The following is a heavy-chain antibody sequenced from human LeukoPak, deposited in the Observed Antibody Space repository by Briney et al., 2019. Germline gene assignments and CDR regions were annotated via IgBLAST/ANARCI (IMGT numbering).Heavy chain of an antibody. Sequence: GRSLRLSCAASGFPFRRYGLHWVRQAPGKGLEWVAVISYDGGTQYYADSVTGRFTISRDNSKNTLFLQMSSLRAEDTAVYFCAKAALYGAGWLHYLDYWGRGTLVTVSS. CDR2: ISYDGGTQ. D-gene: IGHD6-19*01. V-gene: IGHV3-30*18. CDR1: GFPFRRYG. J-gene: IGHJ4*02. CDR3: AKAALYGAGWLHYLDY.